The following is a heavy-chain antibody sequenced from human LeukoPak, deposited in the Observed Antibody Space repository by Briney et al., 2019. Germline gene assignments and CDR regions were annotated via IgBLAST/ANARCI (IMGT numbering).Heavy chain of an antibody. V-gene: IGHV3-23*01. CDR3: AKDGKTGYSSSWYAGWFDP. D-gene: IGHD6-13*01. Sequence: PGGSLRLSCAASGFTFSTYAMGWVRQAPGKGLEWVSAINNSGGSTYYADSVKGRFTISRDNSKNTLYLQMNGLRAEDTAVYYCAKDGKTGYSSSWYAGWFDPWGQGTLVTVSS. CDR2: INNSGGST. J-gene: IGHJ5*02. CDR1: GFTFSTYA.